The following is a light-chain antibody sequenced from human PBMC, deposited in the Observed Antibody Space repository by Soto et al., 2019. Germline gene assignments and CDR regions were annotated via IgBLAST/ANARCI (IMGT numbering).Light chain of an antibody. CDR3: AAWDDSLNALYV. CDR2: NNH. V-gene: IGLV1-44*01. Sequence: QSVLTQPPSASGTPGQSVTISCSGSSSNIGSNTVNWYQQLPGTAPKLLIYNNHQRPSGVPDRFSGSKSGTSASLAISGLQSEGEADYYCAAWDDSLNALYVFGTGTKVTVL. J-gene: IGLJ1*01. CDR1: SSNIGSNT.